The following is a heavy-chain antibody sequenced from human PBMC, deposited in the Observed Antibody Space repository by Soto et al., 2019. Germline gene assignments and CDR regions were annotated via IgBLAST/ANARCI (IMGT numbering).Heavy chain of an antibody. J-gene: IGHJ5*02. CDR3: AKMFSMAARLKRNWFDP. Sequence: EVQLLESGGGLVQPGGSLRLSCAASGFTLSSYAMRWVRQAPGKGLEWVSASSGSGGSTYYADSVKGRFTISRDNSKNTLYLQMNSLRAEDTAVYYCAKMFSMAARLKRNWFDPWGQGTLVTVSS. CDR2: SSGSGGST. D-gene: IGHD6-6*01. V-gene: IGHV3-23*01. CDR1: GFTLSSYA.